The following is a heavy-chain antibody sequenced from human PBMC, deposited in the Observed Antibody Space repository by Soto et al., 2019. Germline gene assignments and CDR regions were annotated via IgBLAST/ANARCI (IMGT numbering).Heavy chain of an antibody. D-gene: IGHD3-3*01. CDR1: GFTFSNYA. CDR3: AKDEEAELLFGVVTISRFDS. V-gene: IGHV3-23*01. Sequence: EVQLLESGGGLVQPGGSLRLSCAASGFTFSNYAMGWVRQAPGKGLEWVSGISGGGGSTYYADSVKGRFTISRDQSKNTLFLKMHSLGAEDTAIYYSAKDEEAELLFGVVTISRFDSWGQGTLVTVSS. J-gene: IGHJ4*02. CDR2: ISGGGGST.